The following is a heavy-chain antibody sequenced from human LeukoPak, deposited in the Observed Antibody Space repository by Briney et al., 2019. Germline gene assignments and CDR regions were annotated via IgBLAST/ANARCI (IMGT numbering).Heavy chain of an antibody. CDR3: ARGGDYDFWSGYYTWWFDP. V-gene: IGHV4-59*01. Sequence: SETLSLTCTVSGASISSYYWSWIRQSPGKGLEWIGYIHYTGTSNYNPSLKSRVTISVDTSKNQFSLKLSSVTAADTAVYYCARGGDYDFWSGYYTWWFDPWGQGTLVTVSS. J-gene: IGHJ5*02. CDR2: IHYTGTS. CDR1: GASISSYY. D-gene: IGHD3-3*01.